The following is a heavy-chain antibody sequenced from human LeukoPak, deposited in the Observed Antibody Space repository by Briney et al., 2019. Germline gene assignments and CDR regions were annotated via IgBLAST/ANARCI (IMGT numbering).Heavy chain of an antibody. CDR1: GFTFSSYA. CDR2: ISYDGSNK. V-gene: IGHV3-30*04. CDR3: ARDPAVAATFDY. D-gene: IGHD6-19*01. Sequence: GGSLRLSCAASGFTFSSYAMHWVRQAPGKGLEWVAVISYDGSNKYYADSVKGRFTISRDNSKNTLYLQMNSLRAEDTAVYYCARDPAVAATFDYWGQGTLVTVSS. J-gene: IGHJ4*02.